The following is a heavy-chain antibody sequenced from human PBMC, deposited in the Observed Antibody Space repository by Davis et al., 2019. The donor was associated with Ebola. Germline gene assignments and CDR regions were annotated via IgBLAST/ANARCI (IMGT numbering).Heavy chain of an antibody. CDR2: IWYDGSNK. V-gene: IGHV3-33*01. CDR1: GFTFSSYG. CDR3: ARDFGEWELLFAFDI. Sequence: GGSLRLSCAASGFTFSSYGMHWVRQAPGKGLEWVAVIWYDGSNKYYADSVKGRFTISRDNSKNTLYLQMNSLRAEDTAVYYCARDFGEWELLFAFDIWGQGTMVTVSS. J-gene: IGHJ3*02. D-gene: IGHD1-26*01.